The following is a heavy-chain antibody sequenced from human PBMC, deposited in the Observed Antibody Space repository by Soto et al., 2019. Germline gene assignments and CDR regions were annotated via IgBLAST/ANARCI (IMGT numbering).Heavy chain of an antibody. CDR1: GYNFDGYW. Sequence: GQSLKISSKGSGYNFDGYWSAWVLHMPGKGLELMGTIYPSAYDTRYRRYFQGQCTISADKSISAAYLQWSSLRASDTAMYYCARGGVSTRRFDYWGQGTLVTVSS. CDR3: ARGGVSTRRFDY. D-gene: IGHD3-3*01. J-gene: IGHJ4*02. V-gene: IGHV5-51*01. CDR2: IYPSAYDT.